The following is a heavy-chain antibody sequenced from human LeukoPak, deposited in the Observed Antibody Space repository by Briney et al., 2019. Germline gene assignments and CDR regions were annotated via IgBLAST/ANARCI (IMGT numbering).Heavy chain of an antibody. CDR2: IYTRGTT. J-gene: IGHJ6*03. V-gene: IGHV4-61*09. CDR1: GGSIRSGSYY. D-gene: IGHD5-18*01. Sequence: PSETLSLTCTVSGGSIRSGSYYWSWIRQPAGKGLEWIGHIYTRGTTNYNPSVKSRVTVSLDTSKNQISLKLNSVTAADTAIYYCARVYTVMGATTVDHYHYYMDVWGKGTTVTVSS. CDR3: ARVYTVMGATTVDHYHYYMDV.